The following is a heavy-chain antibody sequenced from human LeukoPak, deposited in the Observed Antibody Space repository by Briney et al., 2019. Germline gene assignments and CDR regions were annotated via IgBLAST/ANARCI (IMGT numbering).Heavy chain of an antibody. CDR3: ASQGTTDY. D-gene: IGHD4-17*01. CDR1: GGSISSSSYY. CDR2: IYYSGST. J-gene: IGHJ4*02. Sequence: SETLSLTCTVSGGSISSSSYYWGWIRHPPGKGLEWIGSIYYSGSTYYNPSLKSRVTISVDTSKNQFSLKLSSVTAADTAVYYCASQGTTDYWGQGNLVNVPS. V-gene: IGHV4-39*01.